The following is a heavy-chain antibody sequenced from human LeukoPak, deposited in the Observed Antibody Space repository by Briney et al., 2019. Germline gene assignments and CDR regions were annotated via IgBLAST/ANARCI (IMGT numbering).Heavy chain of an antibody. J-gene: IGHJ3*02. CDR1: GYTFTGYY. D-gene: IGHD6-19*01. V-gene: IGHV1-2*02. CDR3: ARDLYSSGWTDAFDI. Sequence: ASVKVSCKASGYTFTGYYMHWVRQAPGQGLEWMGWINPNSGDTNYSQKFQGRVSMTRDTSIDTAYMELSRLTSDDTAVYYCARDLYSSGWTDAFDIWGQGTMVTVSS. CDR2: INPNSGDT.